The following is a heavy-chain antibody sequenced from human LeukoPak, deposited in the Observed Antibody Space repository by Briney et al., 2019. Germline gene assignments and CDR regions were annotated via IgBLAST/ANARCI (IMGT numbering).Heavy chain of an antibody. V-gene: IGHV3-48*04. CDR1: GFTFLSYN. J-gene: IGHJ6*04. CDR3: AELGITMIGGV. CDR2: ISSSGSTI. Sequence: PGVSLRLSCAASGFTFLSYNMNWVRQAPGKGLEWVSYISSSGSTIYYADSVKGRFTISRDNAKNSLYLQMNSLRAEDTAVYYCAELGITMIGGVWGKGTTVTISS. D-gene: IGHD3-10*02.